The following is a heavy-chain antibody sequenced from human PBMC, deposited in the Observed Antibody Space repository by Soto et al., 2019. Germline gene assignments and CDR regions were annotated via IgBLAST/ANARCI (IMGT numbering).Heavy chain of an antibody. V-gene: IGHV3-23*01. CDR2: ISHSGGTT. Sequence: EVQLLESGGALVQPGGSLTLSCAASGFTFSTYAMSWVRQGPRKGLEWVAGISHSGGTTYYVDSVKGRFTISRDDSRSTQFLRMYSLRPEVTAVYYCAKERSDFAWCRSDPFDLWGQGAMVTVSS. J-gene: IGHJ3*01. D-gene: IGHD3-9*01. CDR3: AKERSDFAWCRSDPFDL. CDR1: GFTFSTYA.